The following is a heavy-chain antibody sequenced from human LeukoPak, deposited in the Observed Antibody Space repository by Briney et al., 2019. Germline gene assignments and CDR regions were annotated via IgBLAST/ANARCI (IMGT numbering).Heavy chain of an antibody. V-gene: IGHV1-2*02. CDR1: GYTFTGQY. J-gene: IGHJ4*02. CDR2: INPNSGGT. Sequence: ASVKVSCKTSGYTFTGQYMHWVRQAPGQGLEWMGWINPNSGGTNYAEKFQGRVTMTRDTSISTAYMELSGLRSDDTAVYYCARDRDTIPATDAGGDHFHFWGQGTLVTVSS. D-gene: IGHD6-13*01. CDR3: ARDRDTIPATDAGGDHFHF.